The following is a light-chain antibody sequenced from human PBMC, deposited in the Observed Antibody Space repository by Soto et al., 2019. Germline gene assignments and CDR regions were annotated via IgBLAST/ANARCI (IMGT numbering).Light chain of an antibody. CDR2: AAS. J-gene: IGKJ4*01. Sequence: DIQLTQSPSFLSASVGDRVTNTCRASQGIRSFLAWYQQKVGTAPKLLIYAASTLESGVSLRFSGNGSGTEFTLTISSLQPEDLATYYCQHLNSYPRALAFGGGTKVDIK. CDR3: QHLNSYPRALA. V-gene: IGKV1-9*01. CDR1: QGIRSF.